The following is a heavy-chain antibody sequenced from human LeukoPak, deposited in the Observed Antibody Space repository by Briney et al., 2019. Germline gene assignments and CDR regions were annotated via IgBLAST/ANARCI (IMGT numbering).Heavy chain of an antibody. CDR3: ARPLERRLIHYFDF. CDR2: VSYLGNDK. Sequence: PGGSLRLSCAASGITVSNNYMSWVRQAPGKGLEWVAVVSYLGNDKFYADSVKGRFTISKDNSNNTVYLEINSLRSEDTAVYYCARPLERRLIHYFDFWGPGTLVTVSS. D-gene: IGHD6-25*01. V-gene: IGHV3-30-3*01. CDR1: GITVSNNY. J-gene: IGHJ4*02.